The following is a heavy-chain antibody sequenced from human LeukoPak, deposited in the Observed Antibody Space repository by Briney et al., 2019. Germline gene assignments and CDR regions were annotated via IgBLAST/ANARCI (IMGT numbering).Heavy chain of an antibody. V-gene: IGHV3-21*01. CDR2: ISTSSIYI. CDR1: GFTFSNYW. Sequence: GSLRLSCAASGFTFSNYWMHWVRQAPGKGLVWVASISTSSIYIYYADSVKGRFIISRDNAKKSLYLQMNSLRAEDTAVYHCAKDGEYCSGGSCSFFDYWGQGTLVTVSS. J-gene: IGHJ4*02. D-gene: IGHD2-15*01. CDR3: AKDGEYCSGGSCSFFDY.